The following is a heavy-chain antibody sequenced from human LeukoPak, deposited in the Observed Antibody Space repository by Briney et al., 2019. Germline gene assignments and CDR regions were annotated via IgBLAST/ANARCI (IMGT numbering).Heavy chain of an antibody. CDR2: IIPIFGTA. Sequence: SVKGSCKASGGTFSSYAISWVGQAPGQGLEGMGGIIPIFGTANYAQKFQGRVTITADESTSTAYMELSSLRSEDTAVYYCASILKSSGWPNWFDPWGQGTLVTVSS. J-gene: IGHJ5*02. V-gene: IGHV1-69*13. D-gene: IGHD6-19*01. CDR1: GGTFSSYA. CDR3: ASILKSSGWPNWFDP.